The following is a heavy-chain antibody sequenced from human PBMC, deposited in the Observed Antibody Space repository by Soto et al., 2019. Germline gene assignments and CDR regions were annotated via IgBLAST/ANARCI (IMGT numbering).Heavy chain of an antibody. CDR1: GGTFSSYA. CDR2: IIPIFGTA. Sequence: QVQLVQSGAEVKKPGSSVKVSCKASGGTFSSYAISWVRQAPGQGLEWMGGIIPIFGTANYAQKFQGRVTITADTSTSTAYMELSSLRSEATAVYYCARAPAGYNHITPFDYWGQGTLVTVSS. J-gene: IGHJ4*02. CDR3: ARAPAGYNHITPFDY. V-gene: IGHV1-69*14. D-gene: IGHD5-12*01.